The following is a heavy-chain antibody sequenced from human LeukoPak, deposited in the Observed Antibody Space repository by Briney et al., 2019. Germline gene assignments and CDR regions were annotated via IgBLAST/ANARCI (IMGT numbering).Heavy chain of an antibody. CDR1: GGSFSGYY. CDR2: INHSGST. D-gene: IGHD2-2*01. V-gene: IGHV4-34*01. J-gene: IGHJ3*02. Sequence: SETLTLTCAVYGGSFSGYYWSWIRQPPGKGLEWIGEINHSGSTNYNPSLKSRVTISVDTSKNQFSLKLSSVTAADTAVYYCARDQYCSSTSCYGGAFDIWGQGTMVTVSS. CDR3: ARDQYCSSTSCYGGAFDI.